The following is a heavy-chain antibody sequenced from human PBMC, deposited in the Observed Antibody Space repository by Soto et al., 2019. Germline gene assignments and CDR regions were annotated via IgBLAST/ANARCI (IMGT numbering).Heavy chain of an antibody. D-gene: IGHD1-26*01. J-gene: IGHJ4*02. Sequence: QVQLQESGPGLVKPSETLSLTCTVSGGSISSYYWSWIRQPPGKGLEWIGYIYYSGSTNYNPSLKSRVTISVDTSKNQFSLKLSSVTAADTAVYYCAGTSGSYSYWGQGTLVTVSS. CDR3: AGTSGSYSY. CDR1: GGSISSYY. CDR2: IYYSGST. V-gene: IGHV4-59*01.